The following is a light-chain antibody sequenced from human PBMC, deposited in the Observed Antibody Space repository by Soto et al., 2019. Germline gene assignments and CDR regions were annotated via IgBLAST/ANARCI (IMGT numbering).Light chain of an antibody. CDR3: QQYNNWPIT. CDR2: GAS. J-gene: IGKJ5*01. Sequence: EIVMTQSPATLSVSPGERATLSCRASQSVSSNLAWYQQKPGQAPRLLIYGASTRATGIPARFSGSGSGTEFSLTISSLHSEDFAVYACQQYNNWPITFGQGTRLEI. CDR1: QSVSSN. V-gene: IGKV3-15*01.